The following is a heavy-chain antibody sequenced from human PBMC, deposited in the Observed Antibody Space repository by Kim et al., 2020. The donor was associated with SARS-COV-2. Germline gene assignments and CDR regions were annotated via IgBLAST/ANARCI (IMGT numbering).Heavy chain of an antibody. J-gene: IGHJ3*02. CDR1: GYTFTSYD. CDR3: ARVGVRRTGEGDAFDI. CDR2: MNPNSGNT. Sequence: ASVKVSCKASGYTFTSYDINWVRQATGQGLEWMGWMNPNSGNTGYAQKFQGRVTMTRNTSISTAYMELSSLRSEDTAVYYCARVGVRRTGEGDAFDIWGQGTMVTVSS. V-gene: IGHV1-8*01. D-gene: IGHD7-27*01.